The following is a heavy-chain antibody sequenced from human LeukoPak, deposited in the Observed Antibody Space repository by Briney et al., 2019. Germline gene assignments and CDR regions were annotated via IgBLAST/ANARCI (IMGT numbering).Heavy chain of an antibody. CDR2: MNPNSGNT. Sequence: ASVKVSCKASGYTFTSYDINWVRQATGRGLEWMGWMNPNSGNTGYAQKFQGRVTMTRNTSISTAYMELSSLRSEDTAVYYRARGTVLRYFDWSYNWFDPWGQGTLVTVSS. CDR1: GYTFTSYD. J-gene: IGHJ5*02. V-gene: IGHV1-8*01. D-gene: IGHD3-9*01. CDR3: ARGTVLRYFDWSYNWFDP.